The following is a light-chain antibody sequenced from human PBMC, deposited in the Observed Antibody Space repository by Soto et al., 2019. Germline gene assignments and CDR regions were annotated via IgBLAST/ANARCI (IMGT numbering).Light chain of an antibody. Sequence: QSVLTQPPSASGSPGQSVTISCTGTSSDVAGYNYVSWYQQHPGKAPKLMIYEVSKRPSGVPDRSSGSKSGNTASLTVSGLQAEDEADYYCSSYAGNNNLVFGGGTKLTVL. CDR2: EVS. V-gene: IGLV2-8*01. J-gene: IGLJ2*01. CDR1: SSDVAGYNY. CDR3: SSYAGNNNLV.